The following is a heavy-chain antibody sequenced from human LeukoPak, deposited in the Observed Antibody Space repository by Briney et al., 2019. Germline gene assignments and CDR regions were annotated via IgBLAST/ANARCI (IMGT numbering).Heavy chain of an antibody. V-gene: IGHV1-18*01. J-gene: IGHJ4*02. D-gene: IGHD3-3*01. CDR1: GYTFTSYG. Sequence: ASVKVSCKASGYTFTSYGISWVRQAPGQGLEWMGWISAYNGNTNYAQKLQGRVTMTTDTSTSTAYMELRSLRSDDTAVYYCARVQYYDFWSGSDYWGQGTLVTVSP. CDR2: ISAYNGNT. CDR3: ARVQYYDFWSGSDY.